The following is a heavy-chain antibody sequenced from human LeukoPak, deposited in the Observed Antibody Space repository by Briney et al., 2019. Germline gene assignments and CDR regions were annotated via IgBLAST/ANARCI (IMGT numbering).Heavy chain of an antibody. CDR3: ARGWPGTYHYSYGYKSLYYMDV. Sequence: PVASVKVSCKASGYTFTGYYMHWVRQAPGQGLEWMGRINPNGGGTNYAQKFQGRVTMTRDNSISTAYLELSSLRSDDTAVYYCARGWPGTYHYSYGYKSLYYMDVWGKGTTVTVSS. CDR2: INPNGGGT. CDR1: GYTFTGYY. J-gene: IGHJ6*03. V-gene: IGHV1-2*06. D-gene: IGHD5-18*01.